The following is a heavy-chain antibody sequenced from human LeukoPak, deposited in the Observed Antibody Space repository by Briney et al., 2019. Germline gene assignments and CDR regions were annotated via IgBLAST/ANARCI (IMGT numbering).Heavy chain of an antibody. CDR2: MNPNSGNT. CDR3: ARVPRRMVGFDP. D-gene: IGHD2-8*01. J-gene: IGHJ5*02. V-gene: IGHV1-8*01. Sequence: ASVKVSCKASGYTFTSYDINWVRQATGQGLEWMGWMNPNSGNTGYAQKFQGRVTMTRNTSISTAYMELSSLRSEDTAVYYCARVPRRMVGFDPWGQGTLVTVSS. CDR1: GYTFTSYD.